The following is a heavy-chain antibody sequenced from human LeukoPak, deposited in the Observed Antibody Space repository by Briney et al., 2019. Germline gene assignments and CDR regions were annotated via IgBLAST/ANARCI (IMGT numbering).Heavy chain of an antibody. Sequence: GESLKISCKGSGCSFTTYWIGWVRRMPGRGLEWMGIIYPGDSDTRYSPSFQGQVTISADKSISTAYLQWSSLKASDTAMYYCARARYCSGGTCYPDYWGQGTLVTVSS. D-gene: IGHD2-15*01. V-gene: IGHV5-51*01. CDR1: GCSFTTYW. CDR3: ARARYCSGGTCYPDY. CDR2: IYPGDSDT. J-gene: IGHJ4*02.